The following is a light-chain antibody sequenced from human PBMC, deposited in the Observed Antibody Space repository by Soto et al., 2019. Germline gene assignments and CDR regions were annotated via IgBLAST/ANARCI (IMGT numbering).Light chain of an antibody. CDR1: QRLSSSY. CDR3: QQYDTSPRT. J-gene: IGKJ1*01. Sequence: EIVLTQSPGTLSLSPGERATLSCRASQRLSSSYLAWYQQKPGQAPRILIYAASTRAPGIPDRFSGSGSGTDFTLTISRLEPEDFALYYCQQYDTSPRTFGQGTKVEI. V-gene: IGKV3-20*01. CDR2: AAS.